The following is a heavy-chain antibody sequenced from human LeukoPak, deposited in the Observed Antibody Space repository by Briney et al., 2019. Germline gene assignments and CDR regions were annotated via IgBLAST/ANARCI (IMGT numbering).Heavy chain of an antibody. J-gene: IGHJ4*02. Sequence: SGRVSLYCTVVGGSVRNSSYYWAWQRQPPGKGLEWIGSIFYSGNSFHNPPLKSRVTMSVDTFRNQFSLKLSSVSAADTAVYFYARHTIRDPHCDSRGQGTLVTVSS. CDR3: ARHTIRDPHCDS. CDR1: GGSVRNSSYY. D-gene: IGHD3-3*01. V-gene: IGHV4-39*01. CDR2: IFYSGNS.